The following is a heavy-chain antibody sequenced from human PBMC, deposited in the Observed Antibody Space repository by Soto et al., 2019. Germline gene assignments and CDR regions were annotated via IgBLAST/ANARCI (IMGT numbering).Heavy chain of an antibody. CDR2: IYPGDSDT. CDR1: GYSFTSYW. Sequence: PGESLKISCKGSGYSFTSYWIGWVRQMPGKGLEWMGIIYPGDSDTRYSPSFQGQVTISADKSISTAYLQWSSLKASDTAMYYCARLPYSSSLRNYYYYGMDVWGQGTTVTVSS. D-gene: IGHD6-13*01. J-gene: IGHJ6*02. V-gene: IGHV5-51*01. CDR3: ARLPYSSSLRNYYYYGMDV.